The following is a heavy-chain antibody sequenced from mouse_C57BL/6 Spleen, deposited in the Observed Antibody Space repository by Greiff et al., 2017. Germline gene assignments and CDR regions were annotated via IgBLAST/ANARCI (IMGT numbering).Heavy chain of an antibody. Sequence: DVHLVESEGGLVQPGSSMKLSCTASGFTFSDYYMAWVRQVPEKGLEWVANINYDGSSTYYLDSLKSRFIISRDNAKNILYLQMSSLKSEDTATYYCARDRGWVYAMDYWGQGTSVTVSS. CDR1: GFTFSDYY. CDR3: ARDRGWVYAMDY. D-gene: IGHD2-3*01. CDR2: INYDGSST. J-gene: IGHJ4*01. V-gene: IGHV5-16*01.